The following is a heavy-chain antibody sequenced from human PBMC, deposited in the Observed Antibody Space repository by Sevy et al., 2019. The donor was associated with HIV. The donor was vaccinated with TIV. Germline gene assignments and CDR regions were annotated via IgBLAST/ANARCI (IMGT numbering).Heavy chain of an antibody. Sequence: GGSLRLSCTASGFTFSSYGMHWVRQAPGKGLEWVAVISYDGSNKYYADSVKGRFTISRDNSKNTLYLQMNSLRAEDTAVCYCAKLAAAGIGADAFDIWGQGTMVTVSS. CDR3: AKLAAAGIGADAFDI. J-gene: IGHJ3*02. V-gene: IGHV3-30*18. D-gene: IGHD6-13*01. CDR1: GFTFSSYG. CDR2: ISYDGSNK.